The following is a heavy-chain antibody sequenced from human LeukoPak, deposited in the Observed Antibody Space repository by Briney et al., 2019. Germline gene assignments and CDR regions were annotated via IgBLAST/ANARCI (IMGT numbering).Heavy chain of an antibody. CDR1: GDSISSSYYY. CDR2: IYYGGST. CDR3: ASGLTDYSDYYFDY. J-gene: IGHJ4*02. D-gene: IGHD3-9*01. Sequence: PSETLSLTCTVSGDSISSSYYYWVWIRQPPGKGLEWIGSIYYGGSTYYNPSLKSRVTISSDTFKNQFSLNLKSVTATDTAVYYCASGLTDYSDYYFDYWGQGTLVTVSS. V-gene: IGHV4-39*01.